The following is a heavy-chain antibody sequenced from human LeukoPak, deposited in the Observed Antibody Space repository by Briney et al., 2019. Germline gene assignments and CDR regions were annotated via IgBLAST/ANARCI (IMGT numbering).Heavy chain of an antibody. D-gene: IGHD3-22*01. J-gene: IGHJ4*02. CDR3: ARGRYYDSSGYYGHDY. V-gene: IGHV4-34*01. Sequence: PSETLSLTCAVYGGSFSGYYWSRIRQPPGKGLEWIGEINHSGSTNYNPSLKSRVTISVDTSKNQFSLKLSSVTAADTAVYYCARGRYYDSSGYYGHDYWGQGTLVTVSS. CDR2: INHSGST. CDR1: GGSFSGYY.